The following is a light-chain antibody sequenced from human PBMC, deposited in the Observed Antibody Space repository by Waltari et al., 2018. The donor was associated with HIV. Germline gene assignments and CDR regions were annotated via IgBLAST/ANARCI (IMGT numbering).Light chain of an antibody. CDR3: QQYDAAGRFT. CDR2: GAS. Sequence: EIVLTQSPGTLSLSPGERATLSCRASQTVSDNNFAWYQQKPGQVPRLLNYGASGRATGIPDRFSGSASGTEFTLTISRLDPEDVAVYYCQQYDAAGRFTFGPGTRVHIK. V-gene: IGKV3-20*01. J-gene: IGKJ3*01. CDR1: QTVSDNN.